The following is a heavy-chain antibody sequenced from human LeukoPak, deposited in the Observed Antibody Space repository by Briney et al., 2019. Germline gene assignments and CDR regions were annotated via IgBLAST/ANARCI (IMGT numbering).Heavy chain of an antibody. D-gene: IGHD6-19*01. V-gene: IGHV3-21*01. CDR1: GFTFSSYS. J-gene: IGHJ4*02. CDR2: ISSSSSCI. CDR3: ARDRGAEAVAESDY. Sequence: GRSLRLSCAASGFTFSSYSMNWVRQAPGKGLEWVSSISSSSSCIYYADSVKGRFTISRDNAKNSLYLQMNSLRAEDTAVYYCARDRGAEAVAESDYWGQGTLVTVSS.